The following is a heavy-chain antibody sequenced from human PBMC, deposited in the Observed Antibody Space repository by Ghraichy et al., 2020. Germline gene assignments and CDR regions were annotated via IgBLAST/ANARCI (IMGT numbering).Heavy chain of an antibody. J-gene: IGHJ6*02. CDR1: GGSFSGYD. CDR3: ARDGSKYHFYGMDV. D-gene: IGHD2-2*03. Sequence: SETLSLTCAVYGGSFSGYDWSWIRRPPGKGLEWIGEINHSGSTNCNPSLKSRVTISVDTSKNQFSLKLSSVTAAGTAVYYCARDGSKYHFYGMDVWGQGTTVTVSS. CDR2: INHSGST. V-gene: IGHV4-34*01.